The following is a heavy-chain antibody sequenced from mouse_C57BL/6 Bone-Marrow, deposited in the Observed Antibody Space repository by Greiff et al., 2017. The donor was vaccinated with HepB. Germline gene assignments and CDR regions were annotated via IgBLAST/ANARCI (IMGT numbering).Heavy chain of an antibody. D-gene: IGHD4-1*01. CDR2: ISSGGDYI. Sequence: EVHLVESGEGLVKPGGSLKLSCAASGFTFSSYATSWVRQTPEKRLEWVAYISSGGDYIYYADTVKGRFTISRDNARNTLYLQMSSLKSEDTAMYYCTRDHPTGFDYWGQGTTLTVSS. V-gene: IGHV5-9-1*02. CDR3: TRDHPTGFDY. CDR1: GFTFSSYA. J-gene: IGHJ2*01.